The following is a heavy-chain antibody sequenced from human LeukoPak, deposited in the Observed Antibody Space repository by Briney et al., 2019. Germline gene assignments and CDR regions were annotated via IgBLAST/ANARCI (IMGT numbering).Heavy chain of an antibody. J-gene: IGHJ4*02. Sequence: GGSLRLSCAASGFTFSSYEMNWVRQAPGKGLEWVSYVSSSGSTIYYADSVKGRFTISRDNAKNSLYLQMNSLRAEDTAVYYCARGEGDQTFDYWGQGTLVTVSS. V-gene: IGHV3-48*03. CDR3: ARGEGDQTFDY. CDR2: VSSSGSTI. CDR1: GFTFSSYE. D-gene: IGHD2-21*02.